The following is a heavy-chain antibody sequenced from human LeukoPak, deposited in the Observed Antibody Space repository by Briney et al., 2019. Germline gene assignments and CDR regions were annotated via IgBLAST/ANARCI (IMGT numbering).Heavy chain of an antibody. Sequence: SVTVSFKSSGGTFIYYAINWVRQAPGQGLEWMGRIIPILGMPNYAQKFQGRVTITADKSTSTAYMELSSLRSEDTAVYYCASMWDSSGYYPYFDYWGQGTLVTVSS. CDR1: GGTFIYYA. J-gene: IGHJ4*02. CDR2: IIPILGMP. CDR3: ASMWDSSGYYPYFDY. V-gene: IGHV1-69*04. D-gene: IGHD3-22*01.